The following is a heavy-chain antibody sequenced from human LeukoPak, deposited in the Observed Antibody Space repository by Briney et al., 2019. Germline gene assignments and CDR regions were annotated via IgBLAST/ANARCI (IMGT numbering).Heavy chain of an antibody. J-gene: IGHJ6*02. D-gene: IGHD3-10*01. CDR3: ARKVYYYGSGSDFDYYGMDV. Sequence: SETLSLTCTVSGGSISSYYWSWIRQPPGKGLVWIGYIYYSGSTNYNPSLKSRVTISVDTSKNQFSLKLSSVTAADTAVYYCARKVYYYGSGSDFDYYGMDVWGQGTTVTVSS. CDR2: IYYSGST. CDR1: GGSISSYY. V-gene: IGHV4-59*08.